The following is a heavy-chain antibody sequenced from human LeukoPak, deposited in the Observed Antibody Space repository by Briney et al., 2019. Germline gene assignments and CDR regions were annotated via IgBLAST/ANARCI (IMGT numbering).Heavy chain of an antibody. CDR3: AGQTGYSSRWYYFDY. Sequence: KFQGRVTITRDTSASTAYMELSSLRSEDTAVYYCAGQTGYSSRWYYFDYWGQGTLVTVS. D-gene: IGHD6-19*01. V-gene: IGHV1-3*01. J-gene: IGHJ4*02.